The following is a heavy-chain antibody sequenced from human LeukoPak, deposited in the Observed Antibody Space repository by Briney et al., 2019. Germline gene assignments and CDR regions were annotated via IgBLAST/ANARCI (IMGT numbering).Heavy chain of an antibody. Sequence: PGGSLRLSCAASGITFDDYGMSWVRQAPGKGLEWVSGINWNGGSTGYADSVKGRFTISRDNAKNSLYLQMNSLRAEDTALYYCARDVEMATPAADYNWFDPWGQGTLVTVSS. CDR3: ARDVEMATPAADYNWFDP. CDR2: INWNGGST. D-gene: IGHD5-24*01. V-gene: IGHV3-20*04. J-gene: IGHJ5*02. CDR1: GITFDDYG.